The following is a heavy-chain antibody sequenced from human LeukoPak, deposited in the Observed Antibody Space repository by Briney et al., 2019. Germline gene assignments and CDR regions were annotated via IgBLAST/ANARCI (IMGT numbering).Heavy chain of an antibody. J-gene: IGHJ5*01. CDR1: GGTFSRYA. V-gene: IGHV1-69*05. CDR3: ARGDGYGYNWFDS. D-gene: IGHD5-24*01. Sequence: SLKVSCKAFGGTFSRYAFSWVRQAPGQGLEWMGRIIPIFGTANYAQKFQGRVTITTDESTSTAYMELSSLRSEATAVYYCARGDGYGYNWFDSWGQGTLVTVSS. CDR2: IIPIFGTA.